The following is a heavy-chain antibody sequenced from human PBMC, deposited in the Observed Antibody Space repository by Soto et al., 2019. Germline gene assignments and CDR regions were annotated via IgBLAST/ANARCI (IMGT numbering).Heavy chain of an antibody. CDR1: GYTFTDYY. Sequence: VASVKVSCKASGYTFTDYYIHWVRQAPGQGLEWMGWINPNNGDTNYAQKFQGRVTVTSDTSISTVYMEVRRLRSDDTAVYYCARSVSFVAPRPDYWGQGTLVTVSS. J-gene: IGHJ4*01. V-gene: IGHV1-2*02. CDR3: ARSVSFVAPRPDY. D-gene: IGHD6-6*01. CDR2: INPNNGDT.